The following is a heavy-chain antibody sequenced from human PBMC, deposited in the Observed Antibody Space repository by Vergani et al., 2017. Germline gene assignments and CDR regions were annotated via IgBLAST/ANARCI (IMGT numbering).Heavy chain of an antibody. CDR3: AGVEMXTESPLHYYDGMDV. V-gene: IGHV4-59*01. Sequence: QVQLQESGPGLVKPSETLSLICTVSGGSISSYYWSWIRQPTGKGLEWIWYIYYSGSTNYNHSLKSRVTISVDTSKNQFSLKLSSVTAADTAVYYCAGVEMXTESPLHYYDGMDVWGQGTTVTVSS. D-gene: IGHD5-24*01. J-gene: IGHJ6*02. CDR2: IYYSGST. CDR1: GGSISSYY.